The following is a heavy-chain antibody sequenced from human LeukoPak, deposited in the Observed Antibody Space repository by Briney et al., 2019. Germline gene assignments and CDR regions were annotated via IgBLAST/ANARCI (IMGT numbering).Heavy chain of an antibody. Sequence: GRSLRLSCAASGFTFSSYGMHWVRQAPGKGLEWVAVIWYDGSNKYYADSVKGRFTISRDNSKNTLYLQMNSLRAEDTAVYYCARETRGFDIWGQGTMVTVSS. J-gene: IGHJ3*02. CDR3: ARETRGFDI. V-gene: IGHV3-33*01. D-gene: IGHD2-2*01. CDR1: GFTFSSYG. CDR2: IWYDGSNK.